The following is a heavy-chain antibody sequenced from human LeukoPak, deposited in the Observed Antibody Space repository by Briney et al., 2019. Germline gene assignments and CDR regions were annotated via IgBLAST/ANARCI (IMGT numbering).Heavy chain of an antibody. CDR2: IYPGDSDT. Sequence: GESLKISCKGSGYSFTSYWIGWERQMPGKGLEWMGIIYPGDSDTRYSPSFQGQVTISADKSISTAYLQWSSLKASDTAMYYCARGPYDSSGYYYVAFDIWGQGTMVTVSS. V-gene: IGHV5-51*01. D-gene: IGHD3-22*01. CDR3: ARGPYDSSGYYYVAFDI. CDR1: GYSFTSYW. J-gene: IGHJ3*02.